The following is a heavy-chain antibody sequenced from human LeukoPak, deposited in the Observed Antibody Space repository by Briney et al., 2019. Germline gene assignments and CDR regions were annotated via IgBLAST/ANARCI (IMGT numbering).Heavy chain of an antibody. V-gene: IGHV3-7*01. CDR2: IKRDGSEK. CDR3: ARVPEHSYGTYYYGMDV. CDR1: GFTFSSYW. J-gene: IGHJ6*02. Sequence: GGSLRLSCAASGFTFSSYWMSWVRQAPGKGLEWVANIKRDGSEKYYVDSVKGRFTISRDNAKNSLYLQMNSLRAEDTAVYYCARVPEHSYGTYYYGMDVWGQGTTVTVSS. D-gene: IGHD5-18*01.